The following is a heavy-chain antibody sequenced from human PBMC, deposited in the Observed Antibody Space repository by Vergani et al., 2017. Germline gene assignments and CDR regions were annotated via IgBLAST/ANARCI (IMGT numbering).Heavy chain of an antibody. D-gene: IGHD3-10*01. CDR1: GGSFSGYY. CDR3: ARGRAYYYGSGSPDY. V-gene: IGHV4-34*01. Sequence: QVQLPQWGAGLLKPSETLSLTCAVYGGSFSGYYWSWIRQPPGKGLEWIGEINHSGSTNYNPSLKSRVTISVDTSKNQFSLKLSSVTAADTAVYYCARGRAYYYGSGSPDYWGQGTLVTVSS. J-gene: IGHJ4*02. CDR2: INHSGST.